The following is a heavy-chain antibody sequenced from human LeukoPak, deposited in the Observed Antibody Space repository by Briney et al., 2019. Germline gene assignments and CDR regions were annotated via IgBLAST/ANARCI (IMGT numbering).Heavy chain of an antibody. CDR1: GFNFNNYG. J-gene: IGHJ4*02. D-gene: IGHD3-22*01. CDR3: ASMGDYYDSSGYPQRLDY. CDR2: IRYTGSDN. Sequence: GGSLRLSCVASGFNFNNYGMHWVRQAPGKGLEWVAFIRYTGSDNYADSVKGRFTISRDNSKNTLYLQMNSLRAEDTAVYYCASMGDYYDSSGYPQRLDYGGQGPRAPV. V-gene: IGHV3-30*02.